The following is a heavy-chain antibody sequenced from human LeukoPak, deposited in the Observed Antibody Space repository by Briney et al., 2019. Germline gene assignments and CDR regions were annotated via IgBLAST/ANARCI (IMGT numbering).Heavy chain of an antibody. CDR1: GGSIDSYF. D-gene: IGHD3-22*01. CDR3: ARAPDSSGSYYYYYYMDV. CDR2: MYHSGSA. Sequence: SETLSLTCTVSGGSIDSYFWTWIRQPPGKGLEFIGNMYHSGSASYNASLKGRATISLESSRKQFSLKLTSVTAADTAVYYCARAPDSSGSYYYYYYMDVWGKGTTVTVSS. J-gene: IGHJ6*03. V-gene: IGHV4-59*01.